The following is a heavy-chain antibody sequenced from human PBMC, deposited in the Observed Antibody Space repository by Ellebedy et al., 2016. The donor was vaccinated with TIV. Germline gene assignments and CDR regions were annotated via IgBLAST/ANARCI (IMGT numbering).Heavy chain of an antibody. Sequence: MPSETLSLTCTVSGGSVSSGSYYWSWIRQPPGKGLEWIGYIYYSGSTNYNPSLKSRVPISVDTSKNQFSLKLSSVTAADTAVYYCARWFCSGGSCYSDYWGQGTLVTVSS. J-gene: IGHJ4*02. D-gene: IGHD2-15*01. CDR3: ARWFCSGGSCYSDY. V-gene: IGHV4-61*01. CDR2: IYYSGST. CDR1: GGSVSSGSYY.